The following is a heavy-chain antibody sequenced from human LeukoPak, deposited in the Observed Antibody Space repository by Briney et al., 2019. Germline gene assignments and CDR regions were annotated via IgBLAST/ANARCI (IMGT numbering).Heavy chain of an antibody. CDR1: GFTFSDHY. CDR3: ARAGYSGSPPAFDI. V-gene: IGHV3-72*01. CDR2: SKNKANGYTT. Sequence: GGSLTLPCAASGFTFSDHYMDWVRQAPGQGLEWVGRSKNKANGYTTQYAASVKGRLTVSRDDSQNSLYLQMSSLKAEDTAVYYCARAGYSGSPPAFDIWGQGTMVTVSS. J-gene: IGHJ3*02. D-gene: IGHD6-13*01.